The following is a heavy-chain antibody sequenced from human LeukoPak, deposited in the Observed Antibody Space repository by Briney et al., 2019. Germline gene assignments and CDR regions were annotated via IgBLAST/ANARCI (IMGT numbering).Heavy chain of an antibody. CDR1: GGSVSGYY. CDR2: VYYSGST. V-gene: IGHV4-59*02. J-gene: IGHJ4*02. D-gene: IGHD2-15*01. Sequence: SETLSLTCVVSGGSVSGYYWGWIRQPPGRGLEWIGYVYYSGSTNYNPSFKSRITISVNTSRNQFSLQLSSVTAADTAVYYCARIHRYCSGGACYVLDNWGQGTLVAVSS. CDR3: ARIHRYCSGGACYVLDN.